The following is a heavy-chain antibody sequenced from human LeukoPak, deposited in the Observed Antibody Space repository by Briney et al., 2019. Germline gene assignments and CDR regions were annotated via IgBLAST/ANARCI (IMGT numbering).Heavy chain of an antibody. J-gene: IGHJ4*02. CDR3: AKPSSGWYYFDY. V-gene: IGHV3-23*01. Sequence: GGSLRLSCAASGFTFSSYAMSWVRQAPGKGLEWVSAISGSGGSTYYTDSVKGRFTISRDNSKNTLYLQMNSLRAEDTAVYYCAKPSSGWYYFDYWGQGTLVTVSS. CDR1: GFTFSSYA. CDR2: ISGSGGST. D-gene: IGHD6-19*01.